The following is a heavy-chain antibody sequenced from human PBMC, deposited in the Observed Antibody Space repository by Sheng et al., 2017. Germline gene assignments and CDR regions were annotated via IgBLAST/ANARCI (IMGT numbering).Heavy chain of an antibody. Sequence: QVQLVESGGGVVQPGGSLRLSCAASGFTFSSYGMHWVRQAPGKGLEWVAFIRYDGSNKYYADSVKGRFTISRDNSKNTLYLQMNSLRAEDTAVYYCAKDSRSGHIVVVIATRPAFDYWGQGTLVTVSS. CDR2: IRYDGSNK. J-gene: IGHJ4*02. D-gene: IGHD2-21*01. V-gene: IGHV3-30*02. CDR1: GFTFSSYG. CDR3: AKDSRSGHIVVVIATRPAFDY.